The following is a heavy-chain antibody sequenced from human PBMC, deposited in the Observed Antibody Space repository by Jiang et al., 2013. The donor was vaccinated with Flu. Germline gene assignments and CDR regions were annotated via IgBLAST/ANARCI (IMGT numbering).Heavy chain of an antibody. D-gene: IGHD3/OR15-3a*01. CDR3: ARGESFGRSFDY. CDR2: INPTSGST. V-gene: IGHV1-46*01. J-gene: IGHJ4*02. CDR1: GYIFTNYY. Sequence: GAEVKKPGASVKVSCKASGYIFTNYYLHWVRQAPGRGLEWMGMINPTSGSTDYPQKFQDRVTMTRDTSTSTVYMELRSLKSEDTAVYYCARGESFGRSFDYWGQGTLVTVSS.